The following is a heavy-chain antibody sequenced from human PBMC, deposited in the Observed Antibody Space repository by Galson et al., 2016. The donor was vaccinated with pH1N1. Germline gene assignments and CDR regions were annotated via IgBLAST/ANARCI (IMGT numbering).Heavy chain of an antibody. D-gene: IGHD4-17*01. CDR2: ISWNSGSI. Sequence: SLRLSCAASGFTFDDYAMHWVRQAPGKGLEWVSRISWNSGSIGYADSVKGRFTISRDNAKNSLYLQMNSLRTEDTALYYCARGAYGDYVGFFDYWGQGTLVTVSS. CDR1: GFTFDDYA. J-gene: IGHJ4*02. CDR3: ARGAYGDYVGFFDY. V-gene: IGHV3-9*01.